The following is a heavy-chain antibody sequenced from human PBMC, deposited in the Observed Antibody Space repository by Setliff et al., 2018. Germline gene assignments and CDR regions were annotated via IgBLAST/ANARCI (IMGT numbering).Heavy chain of an antibody. J-gene: IGHJ5*02. Sequence: PGGSLRLSCAAPGFTFSSYGMHWVRQAPGKGLEWVSYFSGSSSTIRYADSVKGRFTISRDNAKSTLYLQMNSLRAEDTAVYYCAREVWTIYDKSWSGYTDLWGQGTQVTVSS. CDR3: AREVWTIYDKSWSGYTDL. CDR2: FSGSSSTI. CDR1: GFTFSSYG. V-gene: IGHV3-48*04. D-gene: IGHD3-3*01.